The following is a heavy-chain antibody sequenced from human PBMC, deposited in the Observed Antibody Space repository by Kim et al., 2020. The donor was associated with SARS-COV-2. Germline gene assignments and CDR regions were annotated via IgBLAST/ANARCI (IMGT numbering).Heavy chain of an antibody. D-gene: IGHD1-26*01. CDR1: GGSFSGYY. Sequence: SETLSLTCAVYGGSFSGYYWSWIRQPPGKGLEWIGEINHSGSTNYNPSLKSRVTISVDTSKNQFSLKLSSVTAADTAVYYCARDRATSPTYYFDYWGQGTLVTVSS. V-gene: IGHV4-34*01. CDR2: INHSGST. CDR3: ARDRATSPTYYFDY. J-gene: IGHJ4*02.